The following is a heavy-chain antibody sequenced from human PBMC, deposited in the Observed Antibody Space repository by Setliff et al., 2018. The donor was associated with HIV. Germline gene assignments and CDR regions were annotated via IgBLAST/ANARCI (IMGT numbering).Heavy chain of an antibody. J-gene: IGHJ3*02. CDR3: ARSSDYSNYEQNGAFDI. CDR1: GDPVSNGRYY. Sequence: SETLSLTCTVSGDPVSNGRYYWSWIRQPAGKGLEWIGHIYTSGSTDCNPSLKSRVTISVDKSKNQFSLKLSSVTAADTAVYYCARSSDYSNYEQNGAFDIWGQGTMVTVSS. CDR2: IYTSGST. V-gene: IGHV4-61*09. D-gene: IGHD4-4*01.